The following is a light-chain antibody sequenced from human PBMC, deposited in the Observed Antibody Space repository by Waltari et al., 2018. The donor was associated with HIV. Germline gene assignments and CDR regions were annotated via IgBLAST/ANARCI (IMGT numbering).Light chain of an antibody. J-gene: IGLJ2*01. CDR3: SSYADSDTPVV. V-gene: IGLV2-8*01. Sequence: QSALAQPPSASGSAGQSVTISCTGNSSDVGAYNCVSWYQQNPGKSPKLIIYDVTKRPSGVPDRFSGSKSGNTASLTVSGLQGEDEADYYCSSYADSDTPVVFGGGTKLTVL. CDR1: SSDVGAYNC. CDR2: DVT.